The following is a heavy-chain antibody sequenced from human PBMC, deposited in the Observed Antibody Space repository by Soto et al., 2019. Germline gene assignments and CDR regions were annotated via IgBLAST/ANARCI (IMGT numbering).Heavy chain of an antibody. V-gene: IGHV3-72*01. J-gene: IGHJ3*02. CDR2: TRNKANSYTT. CDR1: GFTFSDHY. Sequence: GGSLRLSCAASGFTFSDHYMDWVRQAPGKGLEWVGRTRNKANSYTTEYAASVKGRFTISRDDSKNSLYLQMNSLKTEDTAVYYCARVPGYSYGDAFDIWGQGTMVTVSS. CDR3: ARVPGYSYGDAFDI. D-gene: IGHD5-18*01.